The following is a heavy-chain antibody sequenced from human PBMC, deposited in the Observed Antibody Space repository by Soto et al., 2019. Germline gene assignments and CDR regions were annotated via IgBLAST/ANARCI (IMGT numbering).Heavy chain of an antibody. D-gene: IGHD2-2*01. Sequence: ASVKVSCKASGYAFTNYAMHWVRQAPGQRLEWMGWTNAGNGNTQFSQKFQGRVTITRDTSASTAYMELSSLRSEDTAVYYCARAGEGSSTSCSDAFDMWGQGTMVTVAS. J-gene: IGHJ3*02. CDR2: TNAGNGNT. CDR1: GYAFTNYA. CDR3: ARAGEGSSTSCSDAFDM. V-gene: IGHV1-3*01.